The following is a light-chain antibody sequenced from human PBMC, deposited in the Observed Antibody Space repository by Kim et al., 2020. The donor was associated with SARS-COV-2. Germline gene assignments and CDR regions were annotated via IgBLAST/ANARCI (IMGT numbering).Light chain of an antibody. J-gene: IGLJ1*01. V-gene: IGLV1-40*01. CDR3: QSYDNSLGGSGV. CDR2: ANG. Sequence: VTITCTGNLFDSGAGCVVHWYQQVPGTAPRLLIFANGSRPSGVPDRFAGWKSGTSASLAITELRAEDEADYYGQSYDNSLGGSGVFGTGTKVTVL. CDR1: LFDSGAGCV.